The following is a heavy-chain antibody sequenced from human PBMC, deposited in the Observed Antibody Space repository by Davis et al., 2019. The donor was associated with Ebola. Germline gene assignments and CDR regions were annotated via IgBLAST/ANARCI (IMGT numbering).Heavy chain of an antibody. V-gene: IGHV4-34*01. Sequence: MPSETLSLTCAAYGWSFSGYYWSWLRQPPGKGLEWIGYIYHSGSTYYNPSLKSRVTISVDRSKNQFPLKLSSVTAADTAVYYCARDPKTTVTTRHWFDPWGQGTLVTVSS. CDR3: ARDPKTTVTTRHWFDP. J-gene: IGHJ5*02. CDR1: GWSFSGYY. D-gene: IGHD4-17*01. CDR2: IYHSGST.